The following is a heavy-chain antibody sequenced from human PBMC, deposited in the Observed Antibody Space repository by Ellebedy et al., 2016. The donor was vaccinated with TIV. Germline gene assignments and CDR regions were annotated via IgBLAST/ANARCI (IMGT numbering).Heavy chain of an antibody. D-gene: IGHD3-10*01. CDR2: ISGSGGNT. CDR3: ARAITMVRGIITPYVFDI. V-gene: IGHV3-23*01. CDR1: GFTFSSYA. Sequence: PGGSLRLSCAASGFTFSSYAMSWVRQAPGKGLEWVSGISGSGGNTYYADSVKGRFTISRDNSKNTLYLQMKILRAEDTAVYYCARAITMVRGIITPYVFDIWGQGTMVTVSS. J-gene: IGHJ3*02.